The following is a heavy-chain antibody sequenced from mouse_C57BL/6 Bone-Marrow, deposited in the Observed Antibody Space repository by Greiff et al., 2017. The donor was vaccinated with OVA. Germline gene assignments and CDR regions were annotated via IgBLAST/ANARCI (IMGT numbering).Heavy chain of an antibody. CDR2: INSDGGST. J-gene: IGHJ3*01. CDR3: ARQGSSLAWFAY. V-gene: IGHV5-2*03. Sequence: DVKLVESGGGLVQPGESLKLSCESNEYEFPSHDMSWVRTTPEKRLELVAAINSDGGSTYYPDTMERRFIISRDNTKKTLYLQMSRLLSEDTAVYYCARQGSSLAWFAYWGQGTLVTVSA. CDR1: EYEFPSHD. D-gene: IGHD1-1*01.